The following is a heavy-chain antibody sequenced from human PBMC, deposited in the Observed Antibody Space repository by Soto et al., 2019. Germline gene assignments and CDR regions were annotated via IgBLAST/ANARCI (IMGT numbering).Heavy chain of an antibody. CDR1: GGTFSSHG. CDR3: LSERSAQYFDF. D-gene: IGHD1-26*01. V-gene: IGHV1-69*06. J-gene: IGHJ5*01. Sequence: QVQLVQSGTVVQRRGSSVKVSCQASGGTFSSHGMAWVRQAPGQGLEWMGGIIPTFGTPTYAPKFQGRVTLTADKYPNTASMELSSLRSEDTGVYYCLSERSAQYFDFWGQGTLITVSS. CDR2: IIPTFGTP.